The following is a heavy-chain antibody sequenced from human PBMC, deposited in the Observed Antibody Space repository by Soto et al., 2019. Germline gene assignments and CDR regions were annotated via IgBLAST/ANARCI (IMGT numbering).Heavy chain of an antibody. CDR3: AVYEVRGVIIYYFGY. V-gene: IGHV4-39*01. J-gene: IGHJ4*02. CDR1: GGSISSSSYY. D-gene: IGHD3-10*01. CDR2: IYYSGRT. Sequence: QLQLQESGPGLVKPSETLSLTCTVSGGSISSSSYYWVWIRQPPGKVLEWIGSIYYSGRTYYNPYLLRRVTISVDTCKIQFPLRLGSVPAADPAVYYCAVYEVRGVIIYYFGYRGQGTLVPVSS.